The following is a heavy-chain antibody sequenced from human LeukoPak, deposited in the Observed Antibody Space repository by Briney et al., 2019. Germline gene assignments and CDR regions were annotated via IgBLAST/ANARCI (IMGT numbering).Heavy chain of an antibody. CDR3: VRTPPNWGFDY. J-gene: IGHJ4*02. CDR2: MSPNSGDT. D-gene: IGHD7-27*01. Sequence: ASVKVSYKASGYTFTSHDINWVRQATGQGLEWMGWMSPNSGDTGYAQKFQGRVTMTSDSSISTAYMELSSLRSEDTAIYYCVRTPPNWGFDYWGQGTLVTVSS. CDR1: GYTFTSHD. V-gene: IGHV1-8*01.